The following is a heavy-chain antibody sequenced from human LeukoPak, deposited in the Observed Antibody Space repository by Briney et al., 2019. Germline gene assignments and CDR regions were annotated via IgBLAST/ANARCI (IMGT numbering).Heavy chain of an antibody. J-gene: IGHJ4*02. Sequence: GGSLRLSCAASGFTFSSYAMSWVRQAPGQGLEWVSGISGRGDNTYYPDSVKGRFTISRDNSKNTLYLQMNSLRAEDTAVYYCAKAYIAAAGRHFDYWGQGTLVTVSS. CDR1: GFTFSSYA. CDR2: ISGRGDNT. V-gene: IGHV3-23*01. CDR3: AKAYIAAAGRHFDY. D-gene: IGHD6-13*01.